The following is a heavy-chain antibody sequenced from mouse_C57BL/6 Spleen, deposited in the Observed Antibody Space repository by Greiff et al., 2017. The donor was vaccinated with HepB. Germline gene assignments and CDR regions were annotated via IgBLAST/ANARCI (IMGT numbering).Heavy chain of an antibody. CDR1: GNTFTSYW. CDR2: IDPSDSYT. CDR3: ARWDYYGSSRYFDV. D-gene: IGHD1-1*01. J-gene: IGHJ1*03. Sequence: QVQLQQPGAKLVMPGASVKLSCKASGNTFTSYWMHGVKQRPGQGLEWIGEIDPSDSYTNYNQKFKGKSTLTVDKSSSTAYMQLSSLTSEDSAVYYCARWDYYGSSRYFDVWGTGTTVTVSS. V-gene: IGHV1-69*01.